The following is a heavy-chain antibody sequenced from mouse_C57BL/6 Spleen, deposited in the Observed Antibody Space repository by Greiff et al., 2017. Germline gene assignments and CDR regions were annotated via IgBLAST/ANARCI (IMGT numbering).Heavy chain of an antibody. CDR3: TFTTVVATGFDY. J-gene: IGHJ2*01. Sequence: EVQVVESGGGLVKPGGSLKLSCAASGFTFSDYGMHWVRQAPEKGLAWVAYISSGSSTIYYADTVKGRFTITRDNAKNTLFLQMTSLRSEDTAMYYCTFTTVVATGFDYWGQGTTLTVSS. CDR1: GFTFSDYG. V-gene: IGHV5-17*01. CDR2: ISSGSSTI. D-gene: IGHD1-1*01.